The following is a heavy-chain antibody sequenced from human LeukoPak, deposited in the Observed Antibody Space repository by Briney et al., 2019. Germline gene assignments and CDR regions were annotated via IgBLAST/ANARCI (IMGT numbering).Heavy chain of an antibody. CDR3: AKDARWGTGGRRVRSGYNPFDY. D-gene: IGHD2-8*02. Sequence: PGGSLRLSCAASGFTFSSYAMSWVRQARGMGLEWVSAISGSGGSTYYADSVKGRFTISRDNSKNTLYLQMNSLRAEDTAVYYCAKDARWGTGGRRVRSGYNPFDYWGQGTLVTVSS. CDR1: GFTFSSYA. CDR2: ISGSGGST. J-gene: IGHJ4*02. V-gene: IGHV3-23*01.